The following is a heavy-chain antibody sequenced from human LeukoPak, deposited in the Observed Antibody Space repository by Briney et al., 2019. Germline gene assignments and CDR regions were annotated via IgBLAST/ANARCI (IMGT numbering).Heavy chain of an antibody. V-gene: IGHV4-34*01. Sequence: PSETLSLTCAAYGGSFSGYYWSWIRQPPGKGLEWIGEINHSGSTDYNPSLKSRVTISVDMSKNQFSLKLSSVTAADTAVYYCARVFMGGSSWYESGWFDPWGQGTLVTVSS. D-gene: IGHD6-13*01. CDR3: ARVFMGGSSWYESGWFDP. J-gene: IGHJ5*02. CDR2: INHSGST. CDR1: GGSFSGYY.